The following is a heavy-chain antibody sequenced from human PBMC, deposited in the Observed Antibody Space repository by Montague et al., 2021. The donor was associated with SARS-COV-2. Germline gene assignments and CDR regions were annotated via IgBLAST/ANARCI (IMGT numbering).Heavy chain of an antibody. D-gene: IGHD1-14*01. V-gene: IGHV4-39*01. CDR2: IYFNGHT. CDR3: ARTPPSQTDAIDI. CDR1: GGSISNSRYY. J-gene: IGHJ3*02. Sequence: SETLSLTCTVSGGSISNSRYYCAWIRQPPGKGLEWIGSIYFNGHTYYNPSLKNRVSISLDTSKNQYSLKLNSVTAADTAVYYCARTPPSQTDAIDIWGQGTIVTVSS.